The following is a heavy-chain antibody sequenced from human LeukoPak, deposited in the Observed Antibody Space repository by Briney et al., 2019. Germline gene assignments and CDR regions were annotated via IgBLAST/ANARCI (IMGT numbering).Heavy chain of an antibody. CDR3: ARDGEGGYSYDDAFDI. D-gene: IGHD5-18*01. CDR1: GFTVSSNY. V-gene: IGHV3-53*01. CDR2: IYSGGST. J-gene: IGHJ3*02. Sequence: PGGSLRLSCAASGFTVSSNYMSWVRQAPGKGLEWVSVIYSGGSTYYADSVKGRFTISRDNSKNTLYLQMNSLRAEDTAVYYCARDGEGGYSYDDAFDIWGQGTMVTVSS.